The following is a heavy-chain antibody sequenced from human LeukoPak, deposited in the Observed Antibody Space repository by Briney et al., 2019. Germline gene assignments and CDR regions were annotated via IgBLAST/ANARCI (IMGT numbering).Heavy chain of an antibody. CDR1: GFTFGSHA. CDR3: GKTTVGYSSGQKPAWPVDY. CDR2: IFGSGGSL. V-gene: IGHV3-23*01. Sequence: GGSLKLSCEASGFTFGSHAMYWVRQAPGKGLEWVAGIFGSGGSLHYADPVKGRFTISRDNSRNRVYLQINSLRAEDTAVYYCGKTTVGYSSGQKPAWPVDYWGQGTLVTVSS. D-gene: IGHD5-18*01. J-gene: IGHJ4*02.